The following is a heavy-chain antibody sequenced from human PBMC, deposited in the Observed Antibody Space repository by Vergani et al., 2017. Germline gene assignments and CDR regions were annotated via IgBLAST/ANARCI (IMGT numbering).Heavy chain of an antibody. Sequence: EVQLVESGGRVVRPGGSLRLSCAASGFTFDDYAMSWVRQTPGKGLEWVSGINWNGGSTGYADSVKGRFTISRDNAKNSLYLQMNSLRAEDTALYHCARGAGGVAVAGPSRYWGQGTLVTVSS. CDR1: GFTFDDYA. D-gene: IGHD6-19*01. J-gene: IGHJ4*02. V-gene: IGHV3-20*01. CDR3: ARGAGGVAVAGPSRY. CDR2: INWNGGST.